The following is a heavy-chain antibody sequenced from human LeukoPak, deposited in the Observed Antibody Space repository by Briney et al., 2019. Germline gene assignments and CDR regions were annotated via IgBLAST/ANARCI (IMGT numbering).Heavy chain of an antibody. CDR2: IYNGGST. CDR3: ARAALNDYAAY. J-gene: IGHJ4*02. Sequence: GGSLRLSCAASGFTVSNNYMSWVRQAPGKGLEWVSIIYNGGSTYYADSVKGRFTISRDNSKNTLCLQMNSLRAEDTAVYYCARAALNDYAAYWGQGTLVTVSS. CDR1: GFTVSNNY. D-gene: IGHD4-17*01. V-gene: IGHV3-53*01.